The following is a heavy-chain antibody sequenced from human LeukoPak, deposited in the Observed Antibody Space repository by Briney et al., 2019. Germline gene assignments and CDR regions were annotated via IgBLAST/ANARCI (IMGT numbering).Heavy chain of an antibody. J-gene: IGHJ6*03. CDR3: ARDGYGNNYMDV. CDR1: GFSLSSRF. V-gene: IGHV3-53*01. Sequence: PGGSLRLSCAASGFSLSSRFMRWVRQAPGKGLEWVSVIYSGGTTYYADSVKGRFTISRDNSKNTLSLQMNNLRAEDTAVYYCARDGYGNNYMDVWGKGTTVTVSS. CDR2: IYSGGTT. D-gene: IGHD1/OR15-1a*01.